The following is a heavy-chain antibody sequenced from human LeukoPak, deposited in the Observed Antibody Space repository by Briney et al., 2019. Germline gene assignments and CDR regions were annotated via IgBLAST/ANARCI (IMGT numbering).Heavy chain of an antibody. J-gene: IGHJ6*02. CDR3: ARRCSSTSCFDYYYYGMDV. CDR1: GFTSSSYG. Sequence: GGSLRLSCAASGFTSSSYGMHWVRQAPGKGLEWVAVISYDGSNKYYADSVKGRFTISRDNSKNTLYLQMNSLRAEDTAVYYCARRCSSTSCFDYYYYGMDVWGQGTTVTVSS. CDR2: ISYDGSNK. V-gene: IGHV3-30*03. D-gene: IGHD2-2*01.